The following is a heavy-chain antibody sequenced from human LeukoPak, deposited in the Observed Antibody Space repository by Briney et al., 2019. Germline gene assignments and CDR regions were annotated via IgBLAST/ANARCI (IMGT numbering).Heavy chain of an antibody. D-gene: IGHD6-13*01. V-gene: IGHV1-2*06. J-gene: IGHJ4*02. CDR2: INPNSGDT. CDR3: ASPLVSSTWSSLGDY. Sequence: ASVKVSCKASGDTFTGYYMHWVRQAPGQGLEWMGRINPNSGDTNYAQKFQGRVTMTRDTSISTASMELSRLGSDDTAVYYCASPLVSSTWSSLGDYRGQGTLVTVSS. CDR1: GDTFTGYY.